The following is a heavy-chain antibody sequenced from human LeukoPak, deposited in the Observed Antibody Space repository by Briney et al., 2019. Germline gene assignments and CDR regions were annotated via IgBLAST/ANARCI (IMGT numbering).Heavy chain of an antibody. CDR3: ARGRNDNGGMFFDS. Sequence: SETLSLTCTVSGGSIRSYYWSWIRQAPGKGLEWIGFISYSGYTSYSPSLKSRVASSVDTSKSQFSLRLSSLTAADTAIYYCARGRNDNGGMFFDSWAQGTLVTVSS. CDR1: GGSIRSYY. J-gene: IGHJ4*02. D-gene: IGHD4-23*01. CDR2: ISYSGYT. V-gene: IGHV4-59*01.